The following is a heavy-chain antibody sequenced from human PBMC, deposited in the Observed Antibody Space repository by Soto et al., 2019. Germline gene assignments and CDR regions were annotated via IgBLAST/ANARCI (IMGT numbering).Heavy chain of an antibody. J-gene: IGHJ5*02. Sequence: ASVKVSCKASGYTFTSYGISWVRQAPGQGLEWMGWISSYNGNTNYAQKVQGRVTMTTDKSTSTTYMELRSLRSDDTAVYYCARGPRYCSSTSCYSGVTWFDPWGQGTLVTVSS. CDR1: GYTFTSYG. CDR3: ARGPRYCSSTSCYSGVTWFDP. V-gene: IGHV1-18*04. D-gene: IGHD2-2*01. CDR2: ISSYNGNT.